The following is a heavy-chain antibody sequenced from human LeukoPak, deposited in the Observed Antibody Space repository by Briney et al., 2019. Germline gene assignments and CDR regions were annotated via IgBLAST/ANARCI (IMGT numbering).Heavy chain of an antibody. Sequence: ASVKVSCKASGYSFTSYDINWVRQATGQGLEWMGRMNTNSGTTEYAQKFQGRVTMTRDTSTNTAYMELSSLRSEDTAVYYCASGSGYLTGISSNDYWGQGTLVTVSS. CDR1: GYSFTSYD. J-gene: IGHJ4*02. V-gene: IGHV1-8*01. D-gene: IGHD6-25*01. CDR2: MNTNSGTT. CDR3: ASGSGYLTGISSNDY.